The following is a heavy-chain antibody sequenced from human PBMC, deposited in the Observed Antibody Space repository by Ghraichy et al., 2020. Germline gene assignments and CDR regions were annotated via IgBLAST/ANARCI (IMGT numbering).Heavy chain of an antibody. J-gene: IGHJ4*02. D-gene: IGHD3-3*01. Sequence: GGSLRLSCAASGFTFSSYDMHWVRQATGKGLEWVSSIGTTGDTYYPGSVKGRFTISRENAKSSLYLQMNSLRAGDTAVYYCARGGTRDWSGSKTNYYFDYWGQGTLVTVSS. V-gene: IGHV3-13*01. CDR2: IGTTGDT. CDR3: ARGGTRDWSGSKTNYYFDY. CDR1: GFTFSSYD.